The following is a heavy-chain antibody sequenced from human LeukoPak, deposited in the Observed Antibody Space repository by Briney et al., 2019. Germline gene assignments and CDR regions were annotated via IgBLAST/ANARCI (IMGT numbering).Heavy chain of an antibody. CDR2: IYTSGST. CDR3: AREEYYYDSSGYYSASVYDY. J-gene: IGHJ4*02. Sequence: SETLSLTCTVSGGSISSYYWSWIRQPAGKGLEWIGRIYTSGSTNYKPSLKSRVTMSVDTSKNQFSLKLSSVTAADTAVYYCAREEYYYDSSGYYSASVYDYWGQGTLVTVSS. V-gene: IGHV4-4*07. CDR1: GGSISSYY. D-gene: IGHD3-22*01.